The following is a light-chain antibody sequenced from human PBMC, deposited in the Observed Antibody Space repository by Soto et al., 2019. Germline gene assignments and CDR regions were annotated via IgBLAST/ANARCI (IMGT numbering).Light chain of an antibody. CDR3: QQYNSLWT. CDR1: QSISSW. CDR2: KAS. Sequence: DMQMTQSPSTLSASVGDRVTITCRASQSISSWLAWYKQKPGKAPKLLIYKASSLESGVPSRLSGSGSGTEFTLTISSMQPDDFATYYCQQYNSLWTFGQGTKVDI. J-gene: IGKJ1*01. V-gene: IGKV1-5*03.